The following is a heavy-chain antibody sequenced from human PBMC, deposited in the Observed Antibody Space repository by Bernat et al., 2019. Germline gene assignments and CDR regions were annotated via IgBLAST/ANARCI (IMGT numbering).Heavy chain of an antibody. CDR2: INWNGGST. J-gene: IGHJ4*02. Sequence: EVQLVESGGGVVRPGGSLRLSCAASGFTFDDYGMSWVRQAPGKGLEWVSGINWNGGSTGYADSVKGRFTISRDNAKNSLYLQMNSLRAEDRALYYCARALPDYVWGSYRSPSFDYWGQGTLVTVSS. CDR1: GFTFDDYG. V-gene: IGHV3-20*04. CDR3: ARALPDYVWGSYRSPSFDY. D-gene: IGHD3-16*02.